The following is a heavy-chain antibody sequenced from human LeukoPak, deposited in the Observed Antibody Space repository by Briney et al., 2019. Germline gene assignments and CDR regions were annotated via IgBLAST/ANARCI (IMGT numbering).Heavy chain of an antibody. J-gene: IGHJ4*02. Sequence: KPGGSLRLSCAASGFTFSSYSMNWVRQAPGKGLEWVSSISSSSSYIYYADSVKGRFTISRDNAKNSLYLQMNSLRAEDTAVYYCARDYPRHGRYFDYWGQGTLVTVSS. V-gene: IGHV3-21*01. CDR3: ARDYPRHGRYFDY. CDR1: GFTFSSYS. CDR2: ISSSSSYI. D-gene: IGHD3-16*02.